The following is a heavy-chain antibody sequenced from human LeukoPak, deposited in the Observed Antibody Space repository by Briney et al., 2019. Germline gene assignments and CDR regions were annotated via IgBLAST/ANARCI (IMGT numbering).Heavy chain of an antibody. CDR3: ARVSRGSYSSSWFDP. CDR2: IYTSGST. CDR1: GYSISSGYY. J-gene: IGHJ5*02. D-gene: IGHD1-26*01. V-gene: IGHV4-4*07. Sequence: SETLSLTCAVSGYSISSGYYWSWIRQPAGKGLEWIGRIYTSGSTNYNPSLKSRVTMSVDTSKNQFSLKLSSVTAADTAVYYCARVSRGSYSSSWFDPWGQGTLVTVSS.